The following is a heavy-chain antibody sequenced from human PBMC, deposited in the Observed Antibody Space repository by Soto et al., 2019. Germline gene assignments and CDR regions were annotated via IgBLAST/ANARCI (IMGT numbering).Heavy chain of an antibody. CDR3: ARLAERGDIVVVVAANHYYFDY. CDR2: IYYSGST. V-gene: IGHV4-39*01. J-gene: IGHJ4*02. D-gene: IGHD2-15*01. CDR1: GGSISSSSYY. Sequence: QLQLQESGPGLVKPSETLSLTCTVSGGSISSSSYYWGWIRQPPGKGLEWIGSIYYSGSTYYNPSLKSRVTISVDTSKNQFSLKLSSVTAADTAVYYCARLAERGDIVVVVAANHYYFDYWGQGTLVTVSS.